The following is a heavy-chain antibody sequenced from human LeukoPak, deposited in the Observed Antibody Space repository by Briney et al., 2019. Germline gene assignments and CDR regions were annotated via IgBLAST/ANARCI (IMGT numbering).Heavy chain of an antibody. CDR3: ASITIFGVVKDAFDI. J-gene: IGHJ3*02. V-gene: IGHV3-23*01. CDR2: ISGSGGST. CDR1: GFTFSISW. D-gene: IGHD3-3*01. Sequence: PGGSLRLSCAASGFTFSISWMHWVRQAPGKGLAWVSAISGSGGSTYYADSVKGRFTISRDNSKNTLYLQMNSLRADDTAVYYCASITIFGVVKDAFDIWGQGTMVTVSS.